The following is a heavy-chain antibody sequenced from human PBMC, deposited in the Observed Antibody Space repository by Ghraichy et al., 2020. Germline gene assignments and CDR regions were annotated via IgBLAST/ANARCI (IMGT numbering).Heavy chain of an antibody. V-gene: IGHV3-64*01. CDR2: ISGNGGST. Sequence: GGSLRLSCAASGFTFSSYAMHWVRQAPGKGLEFVAAISGNGGSTYYTNSVKGRFTISRDNSKNTLYLQMGSLRAEDMAVYYCARVGGYCSGGSCPQDYWGQGTLVTVSS. D-gene: IGHD2-15*01. CDR1: GFTFSSYA. CDR3: ARVGGYCSGGSCPQDY. J-gene: IGHJ4*02.